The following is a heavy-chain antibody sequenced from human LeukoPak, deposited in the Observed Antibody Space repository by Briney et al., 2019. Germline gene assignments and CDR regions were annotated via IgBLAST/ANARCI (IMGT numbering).Heavy chain of an antibody. CDR3: AKRSMVRGVQFDAFDL. CDR2: VLYDGSLK. V-gene: IGHV3-30*02. J-gene: IGHJ3*01. D-gene: IGHD3-10*01. Sequence: GGSLRLSCAASGFTFSSYGMHWVRQAPGKGLEWGAFVLYDGSLKYYADSVRGRVTISRDNSKNTLYLQMNSLRAEDTAVYYCAKRSMVRGVQFDAFDLWGQGTIVTVSS. CDR1: GFTFSSYG.